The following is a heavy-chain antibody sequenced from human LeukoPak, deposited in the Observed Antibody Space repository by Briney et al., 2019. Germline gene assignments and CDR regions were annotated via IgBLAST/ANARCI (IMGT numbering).Heavy chain of an antibody. D-gene: IGHD2-15*01. CDR3: ARGRYCSGGGCHYFDY. J-gene: IGHJ4*02. V-gene: IGHV3-7*01. Sequence: GGSLRLSRAVSGLPFNSYWMSWVRQAPGKGLEWVANIKQDGSEKFYVDSVKGRFTISRDNAKNSLYLQMNSLRAEDTAVFYCARGRYCSGGGCHYFDYWGQGTLVTVSS. CDR1: GLPFNSYW. CDR2: IKQDGSEK.